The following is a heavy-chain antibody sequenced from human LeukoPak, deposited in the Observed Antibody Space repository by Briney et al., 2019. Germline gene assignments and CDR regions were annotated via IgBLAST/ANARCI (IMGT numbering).Heavy chain of an antibody. CDR2: IYYSGST. D-gene: IGHD3-10*01. CDR1: GGSISSSSYY. J-gene: IGHJ3*02. V-gene: IGHV4-39*07. Sequence: SETLSLTCTVSGGSISSSSYYWGWIRQPPGKGLEWIGSIYYSGSTYYNPSLKSRVTISVDTSKNQFSLKLSSVTAADTAVYYCARGQVPGRRYAFDIWGQGTMVTVSS. CDR3: ARGQVPGRRYAFDI.